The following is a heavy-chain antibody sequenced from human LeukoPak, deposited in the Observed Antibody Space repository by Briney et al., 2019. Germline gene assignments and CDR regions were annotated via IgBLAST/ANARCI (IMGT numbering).Heavy chain of an antibody. D-gene: IGHD3-9*01. CDR3: ARTDYDIYHY. CDR1: GDSISSSNYY. J-gene: IGHJ4*02. Sequence: PSETLSLTCRVTGDSISSSNYYWGWIRQPAGKGLEWIGHIYTSGSTNYNPSLKSRVTMSVDTSKNQFSLKLSSVTAADTAVYYCARTDYDIYHYWGQGTLVTVSS. V-gene: IGHV4-61*09. CDR2: IYTSGST.